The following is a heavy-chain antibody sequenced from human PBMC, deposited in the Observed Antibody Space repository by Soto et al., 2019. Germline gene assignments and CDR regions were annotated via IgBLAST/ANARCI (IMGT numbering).Heavy chain of an antibody. V-gene: IGHV4-59*01. D-gene: IGHD2-15*01. CDR2: IYYSGST. CDR3: ARDRQYCSGGSCYGGYYYGMDV. Sequence: SETLSLTCTVSGGSISSYYWSWIRQPPGKGLEWIGYIYYSGSTNYNPSLKSRVTISVDTSKNQFSLKLSSVTAADTAVYYCARDRQYCSGGSCYGGYYYGMDVWGQGTTVTVSS. CDR1: GGSISSYY. J-gene: IGHJ6*02.